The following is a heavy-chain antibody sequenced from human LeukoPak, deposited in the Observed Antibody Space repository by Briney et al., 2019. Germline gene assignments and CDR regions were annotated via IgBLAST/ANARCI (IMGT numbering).Heavy chain of an antibody. CDR2: IYYSGST. J-gene: IGHJ2*01. CDR1: GGSISSGDYY. Sequence: SETLSLTCTVSGGSISSGDYYWSWIRQPPGKGLEWIGYIYYSGSTYYNPSLKSRVTISVDTSKNQFSLKLSCVTAADTAVYYCARGNDSSGYYYVWYFDLWGRGTLVTVSS. D-gene: IGHD3-22*01. V-gene: IGHV4-30-4*01. CDR3: ARGNDSSGYYYVWYFDL.